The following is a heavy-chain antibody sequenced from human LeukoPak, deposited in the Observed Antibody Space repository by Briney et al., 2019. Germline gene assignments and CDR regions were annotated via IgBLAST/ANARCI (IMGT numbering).Heavy chain of an antibody. CDR1: GGSISSYY. V-gene: IGHV4-59*01. D-gene: IGHD1-26*01. CDR2: IYYSGST. CDR3: ARDRIVGATKSYYYMDV. Sequence: SETLSLTCTVSGGSISSYYWSWIRQPPGKGLEWIGYIYYSGSTNYNPSLKSRVTISVDTSKNQFSLKLSSVTAADTAVYYCARDRIVGATKSYYYMDVWGKGTTVTVS. J-gene: IGHJ6*03.